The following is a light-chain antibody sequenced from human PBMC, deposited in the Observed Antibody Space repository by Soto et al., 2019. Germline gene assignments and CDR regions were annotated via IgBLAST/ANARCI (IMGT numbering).Light chain of an antibody. Sequence: DVVMTQSPLSLPVTLVQPVAISCRSSQRLVYTNGATYLNWFQQMPGQSPRRLIYQVSYRDSGFPDRFRGVGSGTDCTLKISRVEAEVVAVYFCMQGTHWPRTFGHGTKVASK. CDR1: QRLVYTNGATY. J-gene: IGKJ1*01. V-gene: IGKV2-30*01. CDR3: MQGTHWPRT. CDR2: QVS.